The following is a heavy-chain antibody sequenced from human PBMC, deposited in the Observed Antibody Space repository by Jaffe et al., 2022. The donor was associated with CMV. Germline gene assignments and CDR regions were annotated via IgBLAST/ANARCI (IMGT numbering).Heavy chain of an antibody. D-gene: IGHD5-18*01. CDR3: ARDRTDTPSVWFDP. CDR2: INGGNVNT. Sequence: QVQLVQSGAEVKKPGASVKVSCKASGYIFTNYAIHWVRQAPGQGLEWMGWINGGNVNTKYSQKLQGRVTITWDTSASTAYMELSSLRSEDTAMYYCARDRTDTPSVWFDPWGQGTLVTVSS. J-gene: IGHJ5*01. CDR1: GYIFTNYA. V-gene: IGHV1-3*01.